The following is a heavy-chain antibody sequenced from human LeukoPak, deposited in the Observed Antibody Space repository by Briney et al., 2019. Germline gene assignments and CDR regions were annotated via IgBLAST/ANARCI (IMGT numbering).Heavy chain of an antibody. Sequence: ASVKVSCKASGYTFTGYYMHWLRQAPGQGLEWMGRINPNSGGTNYAQKFQGRVTMTRDTSISTAYMELSRLRSDDTAVYYCARDEYCSGGSCYSGDYWGQGTLVTVSS. J-gene: IGHJ4*02. CDR3: ARDEYCSGGSCYSGDY. D-gene: IGHD2-15*01. CDR2: INPNSGGT. V-gene: IGHV1-2*06. CDR1: GYTFTGYY.